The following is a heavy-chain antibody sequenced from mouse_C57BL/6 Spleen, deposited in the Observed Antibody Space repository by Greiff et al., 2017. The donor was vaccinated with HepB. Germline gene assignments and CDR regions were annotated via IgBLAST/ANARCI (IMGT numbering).Heavy chain of an antibody. Sequence: EVHLVESGGGLVKPGGSLKLSCAASGFTFSSYAMSWVRQTPEKRLEWVATISDGGSYTYYPDNVKGRFTISRDNAKNNLYLQMSHLKSEDTAMYYCARDGSKDYAMDYWGQGTSVTVSS. V-gene: IGHV5-4*01. CDR2: ISDGGSYT. D-gene: IGHD1-3*01. CDR1: GFTFSSYA. CDR3: ARDGSKDYAMDY. J-gene: IGHJ4*01.